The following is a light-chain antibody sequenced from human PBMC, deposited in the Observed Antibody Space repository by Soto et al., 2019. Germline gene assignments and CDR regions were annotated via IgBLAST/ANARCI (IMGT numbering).Light chain of an antibody. V-gene: IGKV1-5*01. CDR1: QSISSS. J-gene: IGKJ1*01. CDR3: LQDINYPWT. CDR2: GAS. Sequence: DIQMTQSPSTLSASLGDRITITCLSSQSISSSLAWYQQKPGKAPKVLIYGASNLQSGAPPRFSGSGSGTDFTLAISSLQPEDSATYYCLQDINYPWTFGQGTKVDIK.